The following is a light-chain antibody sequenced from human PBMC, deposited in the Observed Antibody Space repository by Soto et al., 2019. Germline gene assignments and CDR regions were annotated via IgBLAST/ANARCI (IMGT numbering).Light chain of an antibody. CDR2: GAS. CDR1: QSVGGN. V-gene: IGKV3-15*01. CDR3: QQYLHWPLWT. J-gene: IGKJ1*01. Sequence: EIVMTQSPATLSVSPGERATLSCRASQSVGGNLAWYQQNPGQAPRLLIYGASTRATGVPAKFRGSGSGTEFTLTIDNLQPEDFAIYYCQQYLHWPLWTFGQGTKVDIK.